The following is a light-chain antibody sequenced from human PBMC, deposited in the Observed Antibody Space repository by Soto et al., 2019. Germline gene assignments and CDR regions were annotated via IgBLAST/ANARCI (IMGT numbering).Light chain of an antibody. CDR3: QRYTTYSAYA. J-gene: IGKJ2*01. V-gene: IGKV1-5*01. Sequence: DIQRTQSPSTLSASVGDRVTITCRASQSIRSWLAWYQQKPGKAPKLLIYDASTLECGVPSRFSGSGSATEFTLTISSLQPDDLSTYYCQRYTTYSAYAFGQGTKLEI. CDR2: DAS. CDR1: QSIRSW.